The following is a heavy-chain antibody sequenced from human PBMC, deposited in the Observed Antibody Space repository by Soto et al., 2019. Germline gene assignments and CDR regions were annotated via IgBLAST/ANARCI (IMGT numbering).Heavy chain of an antibody. V-gene: IGHV3-23*01. J-gene: IGHJ4*02. Sequence: VGSLRLSCASSVFTFTSFVMTCVRQAPGKGLEWVSAISDSGGSTFYADSVKGRFTISRDNSKNTLYLQMNTLRTEDTAVYYCAKAIAHYNYFQYWGQGILVNVSS. CDR3: AKAIAHYNYFQY. CDR1: VFTFTSFV. D-gene: IGHD4-4*01. CDR2: ISDSGGST.